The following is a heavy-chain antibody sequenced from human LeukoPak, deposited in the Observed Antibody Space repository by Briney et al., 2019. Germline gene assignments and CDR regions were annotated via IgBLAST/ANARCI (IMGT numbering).Heavy chain of an antibody. V-gene: IGHV4-34*01. CDR3: ARGLGYCSSTSCLTRGYNWFDP. D-gene: IGHD2-2*01. Sequence: PSETLSLTCAVYGGSFSGYYWSWIRQPPGKGLEWIGEINHSGSTNYNPSLKSRVTISVDTSKNQFSLKLSSVTAADTAVYYCARGLGYCSSTSCLTRGYNWFDPWGQGTLVTVSS. CDR2: INHSGST. CDR1: GGSFSGYY. J-gene: IGHJ5*02.